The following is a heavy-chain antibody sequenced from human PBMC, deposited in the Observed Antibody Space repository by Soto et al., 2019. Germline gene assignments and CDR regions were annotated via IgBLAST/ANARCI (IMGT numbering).Heavy chain of an antibody. Sequence: GGSLRLSCAPSGFTLPGYSMNWVRQAPGKGLEWVSYINMDGGSTHYAESVKGRFTISRDNGRNSLSLQMDSLRVEDTAVYYCVRDHSGLKDFDYWGQGTLVTVSS. CDR2: INMDGGST. D-gene: IGHD1-1*01. V-gene: IGHV3-48*01. CDR1: GFTLPGYS. CDR3: VRDHSGLKDFDY. J-gene: IGHJ4*02.